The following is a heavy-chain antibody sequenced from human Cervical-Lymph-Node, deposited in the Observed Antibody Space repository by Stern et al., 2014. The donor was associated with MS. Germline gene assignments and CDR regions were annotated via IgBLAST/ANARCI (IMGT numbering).Heavy chain of an antibody. CDR3: AGAYGDYESGMDV. Sequence: QMQLVQSGGGLVKPGGSLRLSCAASGFTFSDYYMSWVRQAPGKGLEWLSYITSSDTYTNHADSVKGRFTISRDNAKNSLYLQMNSLSAEDTAVYYCAGAYGDYESGMDVWGQGTTVTVSS. V-gene: IGHV3-11*06. J-gene: IGHJ6*02. CDR2: ITSSDTYT. CDR1: GFTFSDYY. D-gene: IGHD4-17*01.